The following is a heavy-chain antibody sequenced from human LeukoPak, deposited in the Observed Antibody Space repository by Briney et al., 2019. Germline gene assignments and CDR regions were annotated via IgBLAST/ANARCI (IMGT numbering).Heavy chain of an antibody. CDR1: GFSFSAYG. V-gene: IGHV3-30*02. Sequence: GGSLRLSCATSGFSFSAYGMHWVRQAPGKGLEWVAYIWYDASNKDYASSVKGRFTISRDSSKSTVYLQMNSLRPEDTAVYYCAKGVDTAAVTGSYNWFDPWGQGTLVTVSS. CDR2: IWYDASNK. D-gene: IGHD5-18*01. J-gene: IGHJ5*02. CDR3: AKGVDTAAVTGSYNWFDP.